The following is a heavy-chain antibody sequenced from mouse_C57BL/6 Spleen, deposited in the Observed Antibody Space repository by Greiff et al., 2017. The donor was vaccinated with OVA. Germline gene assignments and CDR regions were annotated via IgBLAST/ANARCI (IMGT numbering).Heavy chain of an antibody. CDR3: TGPPYYDYDGYFDY. CDR2: IRLKSDNYAT. V-gene: IGHV6-3*01. Sequence: EVQRVESGGGLVQPGGSMKLSCVASGFTFSNYWMNWVRQSPEKGLEWVAQIRLKSDNYATHYAESVKGRFTISRDDSKSSVYLQMNNLRAEDTGIYYCTGPPYYDYDGYFDYWGQGTTLTVSS. J-gene: IGHJ2*01. D-gene: IGHD2-4*01. CDR1: GFTFSNYW.